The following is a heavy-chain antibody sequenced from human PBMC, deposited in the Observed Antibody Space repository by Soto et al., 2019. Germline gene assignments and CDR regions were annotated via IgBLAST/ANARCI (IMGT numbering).Heavy chain of an antibody. D-gene: IGHD5-18*01. CDR3: ARGPHGYSYGDS. Sequence: GGSLRLSCVASGFTFSTSAMNWLRQAPGKGLEWVSDINGGGSSTNYAESLRGRFTISRDNAKNTLYLQMDSLRAEDTAVYYCARGPHGYSYGDSWGQGTLVTVSS. V-gene: IGHV3-23*01. CDR1: GFTFSTSA. CDR2: INGGGSST. J-gene: IGHJ5*01.